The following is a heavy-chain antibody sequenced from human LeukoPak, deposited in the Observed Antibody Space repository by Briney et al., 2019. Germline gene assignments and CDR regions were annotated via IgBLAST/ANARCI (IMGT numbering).Heavy chain of an antibody. CDR2: ISGSGGNT. D-gene: IGHD5-18*01. V-gene: IGHV3-23*01. J-gene: IGHJ4*02. CDR1: GFTFSSYA. CDR3: AKDNSWGYSYGKADY. Sequence: GGSLRLSCAASGFTFSSYAMNWVRQAPGKGLEWVSGISGSGGNTYYADSVKGRFTIFRDNSKNTLYLQMNSLRAEDTAIYYCAKDNSWGYSYGKADYWGQGTLVTVSS.